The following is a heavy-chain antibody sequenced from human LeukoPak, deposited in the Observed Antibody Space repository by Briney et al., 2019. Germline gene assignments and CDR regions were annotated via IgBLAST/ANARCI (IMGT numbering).Heavy chain of an antibody. CDR1: GFTFSSYG. J-gene: IGHJ3*02. D-gene: IGHD1-26*01. V-gene: IGHV3-30-3*01. CDR2: TSYDGSNK. CDR3: ARDGGIVGATDDAFDI. Sequence: AGGSLRLSCAASGFTFSSYGMHWVRQAPGKGLEWVAVTSYDGSNKDYADSVKGRFTISRDNSKNTLYLQMNSLRAEDTAVYYCARDGGIVGATDDAFDIWGQGTMVTVSS.